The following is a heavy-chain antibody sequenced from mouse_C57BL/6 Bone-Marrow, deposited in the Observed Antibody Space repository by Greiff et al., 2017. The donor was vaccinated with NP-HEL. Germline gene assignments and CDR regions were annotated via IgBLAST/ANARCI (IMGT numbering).Heavy chain of an antibody. V-gene: IGHV1-54*01. CDR2: INPGSGGT. J-gene: IGHJ4*01. CDR1: GYAFTNYL. CDR3: ARWGYCGSRRGDYAMDY. Sequence: QVQLQQSGAELVRPGTSVKVSCKASGYAFTNYLIEWVKQRPGQGLEWIGVINPGSGGTNYNEKFKGKATLTADKSSSTAYMQLSSLTSEDTAVYFCARWGYCGSRRGDYAMDYWGQGTSVTVSS. D-gene: IGHD1-1*01.